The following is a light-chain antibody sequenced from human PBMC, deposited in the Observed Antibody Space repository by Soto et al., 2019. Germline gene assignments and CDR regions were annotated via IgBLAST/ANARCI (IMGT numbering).Light chain of an antibody. CDR2: GTS. Sequence: EIVMTQSPATLSLSPGERATFSCRASQSVGSYLAWYQHKPGQTPRLLIYGTSIRLSGVPARFSGGGSGTEFTLTISGLQSEDFANYYCQQYAYSPRPFGPGTKVEIK. CDR1: QSVGSY. J-gene: IGKJ1*01. V-gene: IGKV3-15*01. CDR3: QQYAYSPRP.